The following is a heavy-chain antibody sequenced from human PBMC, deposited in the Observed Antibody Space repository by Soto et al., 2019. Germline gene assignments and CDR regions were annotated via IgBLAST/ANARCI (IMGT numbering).Heavy chain of an antibody. CDR1: GYSFTSYW. D-gene: IGHD3-10*01. CDR3: ARQEDYYGSGQYYYYMDV. J-gene: IGHJ6*03. V-gene: IGHV5-51*01. Sequence: ESLKISCKGSGYSFTSYWIGWVRQMPGKGLEWMGIIYPGDSDTRYSPSFQGQVTISADKSISTAYLQWSSLKASDTAMYYCARQEDYYGSGQYYYYMDVWGKGTTVTVSS. CDR2: IYPGDSDT.